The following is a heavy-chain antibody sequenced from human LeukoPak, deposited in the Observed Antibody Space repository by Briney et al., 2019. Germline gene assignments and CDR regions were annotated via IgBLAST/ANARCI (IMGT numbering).Heavy chain of an antibody. CDR2: VDYSGGDT. CDR1: GFTLSSYE. D-gene: IGHD3-22*01. CDR3: AINYYDSSGYNVFDY. J-gene: IGHJ4*02. Sequence: GGSLRLSCTVSGFTLSSYEMSWIRQAPGKGLEWVSSVDYSGGDTHYADSVMGRFTISRDNSKNTLYLQLNSLSADDTAVYYCAINYYDSSGYNVFDYWGQGTLVTVSS. V-gene: IGHV3-23*01.